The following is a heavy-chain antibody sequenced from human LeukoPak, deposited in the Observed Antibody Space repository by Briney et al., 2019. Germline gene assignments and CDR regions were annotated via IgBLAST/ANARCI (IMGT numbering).Heavy chain of an antibody. Sequence: GGSLRLSCAASGFTFSDYYMSWIRQAPGKGLEWVSYISSSGSTIYYADSVKGRFTISRDNSKNTLYLQMNSLRAEDTAVYYCARGCSSTSCYLYKFDYWGQGTLVTVSS. J-gene: IGHJ4*02. D-gene: IGHD2-2*01. V-gene: IGHV3-11*01. CDR1: GFTFSDYY. CDR2: ISSSGSTI. CDR3: ARGCSSTSCYLYKFDY.